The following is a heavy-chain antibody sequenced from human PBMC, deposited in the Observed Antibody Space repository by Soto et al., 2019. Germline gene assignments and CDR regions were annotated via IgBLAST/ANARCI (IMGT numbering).Heavy chain of an antibody. D-gene: IGHD3-10*01. J-gene: IGHJ6*02. V-gene: IGHV1-46*01. CDR2: INPSGGST. CDR1: GYTFTSYY. CDR3: ARGDDVLYYYGSGSYPGGMDV. Sequence: QVQLVQSGAEVKKPGASVKVSCKASGYTFTSYYMHWVRQAPGQGLEWMGIINPSGGSTSYAQKFQGRVTMTRDTSTSTVYMELSSLRSEDTAVYYCARGDDVLYYYGSGSYPGGMDVWGQGTTVTVSS.